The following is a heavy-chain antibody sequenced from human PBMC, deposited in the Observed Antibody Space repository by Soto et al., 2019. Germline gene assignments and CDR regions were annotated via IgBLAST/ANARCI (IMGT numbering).Heavy chain of an antibody. CDR3: ARAFPPLSNMDV. Sequence: PVGSLRLGCASSVFSCISYCIHWVLQAPGKGLEWVAVISYDGSNTYYADSVKGRFTISRDNSKNKVYLQMNSLRGEDTAVYYCARAFPPLSNMDVCGKGHTVTVSS. V-gene: IGHV3-30*03. CDR2: ISYDGSNT. CDR1: VFSCISYC. J-gene: IGHJ6*03.